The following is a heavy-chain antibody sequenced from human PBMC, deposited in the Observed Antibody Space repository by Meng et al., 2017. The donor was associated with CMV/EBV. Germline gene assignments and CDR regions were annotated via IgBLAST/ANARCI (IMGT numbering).Heavy chain of an antibody. D-gene: IGHD1-26*01. CDR1: GDSVSSNSVA. J-gene: IGHJ4*02. Sequence: ISGDSVSSNSVAWNWIRQSPSRGLEWLGRTYYRSKWFYDYAVSVKSRITIKPDTSKSQFSLQLNSVTPEDTAVYYCAMLSVGATFDYWGQGALVTVSS. CDR3: AMLSVGATFDY. V-gene: IGHV6-1*01. CDR2: TYYRSKWFY.